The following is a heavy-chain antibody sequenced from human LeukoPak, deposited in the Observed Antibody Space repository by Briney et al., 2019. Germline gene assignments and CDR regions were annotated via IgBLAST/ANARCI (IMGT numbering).Heavy chain of an antibody. CDR2: INPTSGGT. Sequence: ASVKVSCKASGYTFTGYYMHWVRQAPGQGLEWMGWINPTSGGTNYAQKFQGRVTITADKSTSTAYMELSSLRSEDTAVYYCARLNYYGSGAPVWGQGTTVTVSS. CDR1: GYTFTGYY. V-gene: IGHV1-2*02. J-gene: IGHJ6*02. CDR3: ARLNYYGSGAPV. D-gene: IGHD3-10*01.